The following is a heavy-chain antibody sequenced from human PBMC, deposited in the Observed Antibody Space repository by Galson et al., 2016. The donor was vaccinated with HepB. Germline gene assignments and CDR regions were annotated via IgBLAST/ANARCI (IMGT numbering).Heavy chain of an antibody. CDR1: FTFSFYA. J-gene: IGHJ4*02. CDR3: VKGGGYSSGWYKGAFDY. D-gene: IGHD6-19*01. V-gene: IGHV3-64D*06. CDR2: ISGNGGST. Sequence: FTFSFYAMRWVRQAPGKGLEYVSAISGNGGSTYYADSVKGRFTISRDNSKNTLYLQMSSLRTEDTAVYYCVKGGGYSSGWYKGAFDYWGQGTLVTVSS.